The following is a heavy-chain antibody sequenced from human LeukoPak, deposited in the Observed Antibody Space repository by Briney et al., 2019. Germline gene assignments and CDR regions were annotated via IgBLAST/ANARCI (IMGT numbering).Heavy chain of an antibody. Sequence: SETLSLTCTVSGGSISSSSYYWGWIRQPPGKGLEWIGSIYYSGSTYYNPSLKSRVTISVDTSKNQFSLKLSSVIAADTAVYYCARHKEGAFDIWGQGTMVTVSS. CDR2: IYYSGST. CDR1: GGSISSSSYY. V-gene: IGHV4-39*01. J-gene: IGHJ3*02. CDR3: ARHKEGAFDI.